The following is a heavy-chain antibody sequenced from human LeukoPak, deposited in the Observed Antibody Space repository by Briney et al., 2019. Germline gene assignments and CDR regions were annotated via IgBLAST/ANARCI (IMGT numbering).Heavy chain of an antibody. CDR1: GFTFSR. J-gene: IGHJ6*03. Sequence: GGSLRLSCAASGFTFSRMSWVRQAPGKGLEWVANIKQDGSEKYYVDSVKGRFTISRDNAKNSLYLQMNSLRAEDTAVYYCARDSMDYYYYYMDVWGKGTTVTVSS. CDR2: IKQDGSEK. CDR3: ARDSMDYYYYYMDV. D-gene: IGHD2/OR15-2a*01. V-gene: IGHV3-7*01.